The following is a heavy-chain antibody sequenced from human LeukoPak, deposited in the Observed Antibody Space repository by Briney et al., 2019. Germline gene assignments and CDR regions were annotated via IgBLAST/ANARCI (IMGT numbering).Heavy chain of an antibody. J-gene: IGHJ5*02. CDR2: ISSSSSYI. D-gene: IGHD1-1*01. CDR3: ARENEGFDP. Sequence: GGSLRLSCAASGFTFSSYSMNWVRQAPGEGLEWVSSISSSSSYIYYADSVKSRFTISRDNAKNSLYLQMNSLRAEDTAVYYCARENEGFDPWGQGTLVTVSS. V-gene: IGHV3-21*01. CDR1: GFTFSSYS.